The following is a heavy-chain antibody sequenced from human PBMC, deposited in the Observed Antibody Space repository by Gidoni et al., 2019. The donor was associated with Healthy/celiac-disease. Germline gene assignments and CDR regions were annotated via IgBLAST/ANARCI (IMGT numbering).Heavy chain of an antibody. CDR1: GGSISSSSYY. CDR3: ARHGRSLGYYYDSSGYDNAFDI. D-gene: IGHD3-22*01. Sequence: QLQLQESGPGLVKPSETLSLTCTVSGGSISSSSYYWGWIRQPPGKGLEWIGSIYYSGSTYYNPSLKSRVTISVDTSKNQFSLKLSSVTAADTAVYYCARHGRSLGYYYDSSGYDNAFDIWGQGTMVTVSS. J-gene: IGHJ3*02. V-gene: IGHV4-39*01. CDR2: IYYSGST.